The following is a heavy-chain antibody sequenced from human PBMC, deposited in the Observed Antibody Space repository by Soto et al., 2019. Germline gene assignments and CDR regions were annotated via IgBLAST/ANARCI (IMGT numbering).Heavy chain of an antibody. CDR2: ISYDGSNK. Sequence: VQLVESGGGVVQPGRSLRLSCAASGFTFSTYGMHWVRQAPGKGLEWVAVISYDGSNKYYADSVKGRFTISRDNSKNTLYLQMNSLRGEDTAVYYCAKEDGVGDYYYYGMDVWGQGTTVTVSS. CDR1: GFTFSTYG. D-gene: IGHD3-16*01. V-gene: IGHV3-30*18. J-gene: IGHJ6*02. CDR3: AKEDGVGDYYYYGMDV.